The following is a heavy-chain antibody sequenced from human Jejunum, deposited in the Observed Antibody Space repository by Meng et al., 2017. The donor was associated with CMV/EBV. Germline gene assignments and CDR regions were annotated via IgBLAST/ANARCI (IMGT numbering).Heavy chain of an antibody. J-gene: IGHJ4*02. D-gene: IGHD6-19*01. CDR2: IKEDGSQT. V-gene: IGHV3-7*01. CDR3: ARYNSSASHDF. CDR1: GFTVTTYW. Sequence: AASGFTVTTYWMTWVRQAQGKGLEWVANIKEDGSQTSYVDSVKGRFTISRDNARNSLCLQMNSLRVEDTAMYYCARYNSSASHDFWGQGTLVTVSS.